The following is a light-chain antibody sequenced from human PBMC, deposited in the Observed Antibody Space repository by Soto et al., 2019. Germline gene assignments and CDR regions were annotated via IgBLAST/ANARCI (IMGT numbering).Light chain of an antibody. CDR2: WAS. Sequence: DIVMTQSPDSLAVSLGERATINCKSSQSVLYSSNNKNYLAWYQQKSGQPPKLLIYWASTRESGVPDRFSGSGSETDFTLPISSVQAEDVAVYYCQEYHSNPYSFGQGTNLQIK. CDR3: QEYHSNPYS. J-gene: IGKJ2*01. CDR1: QSVLYSSNNKNY. V-gene: IGKV4-1*01.